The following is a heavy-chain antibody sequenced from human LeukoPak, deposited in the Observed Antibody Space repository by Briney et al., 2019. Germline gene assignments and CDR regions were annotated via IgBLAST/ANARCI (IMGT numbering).Heavy chain of an antibody. CDR1: GGSVSSGSYY. D-gene: IGHD5-12*01. Sequence: SETLSLTCTVSGGSVSSGSYYWRWIRQPPGKGLEWIGHMYYSGSANHNPSLKSRLTMSVVTSKNQCSLRLSSVTAADTAVYYCARVVANWFDPWGQGTLVTVSS. CDR3: ARVVANWFDP. V-gene: IGHV4-61*01. J-gene: IGHJ5*02. CDR2: MYYSGSA.